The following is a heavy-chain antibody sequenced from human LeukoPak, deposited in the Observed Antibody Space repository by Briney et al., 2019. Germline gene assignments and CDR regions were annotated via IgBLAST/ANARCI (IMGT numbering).Heavy chain of an antibody. D-gene: IGHD3-22*01. Sequence: GGSLRLSCAASGFTFSCYGMHWVRQAPGKGLEWVAVIWYDGSNKYYADSVKGRFTISRDNSKNTLYLQMNSLRAEDTAVYYCARVAMIDDNLDYWGQGTLVTVSS. J-gene: IGHJ4*02. CDR1: GFTFSCYG. V-gene: IGHV3-33*01. CDR3: ARVAMIDDNLDY. CDR2: IWYDGSNK.